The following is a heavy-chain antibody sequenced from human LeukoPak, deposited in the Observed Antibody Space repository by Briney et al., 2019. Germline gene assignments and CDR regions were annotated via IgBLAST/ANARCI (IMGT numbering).Heavy chain of an antibody. CDR1: GFTFSSYS. J-gene: IGHJ5*02. CDR3: AREYKYNWFDP. Sequence: GSLRLSCAASGFTFSSYSMNWVRQAPGKGLEWVSYISSSSSTIYYADSVKGRFTISRDNAKNSLYLQMNSLRAEDTAVYYCAREYKYNWFDPWGQGTLVTVSS. D-gene: IGHD1-14*01. CDR2: ISSSSSTI. V-gene: IGHV3-48*04.